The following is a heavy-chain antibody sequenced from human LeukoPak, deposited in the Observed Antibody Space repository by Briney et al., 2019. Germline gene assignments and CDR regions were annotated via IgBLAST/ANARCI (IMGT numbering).Heavy chain of an antibody. D-gene: IGHD2-21*02. CDR3: TTDCRAGVCSGDCFNY. J-gene: IGHJ4*02. CDR1: GFTFNNAW. Sequence: GRTLRLSCAASGFTFNNAWMSWVRQAPGKGLEWVGRINSETDGGTTAYAAPVKGRFTSSRDDSKNTLYLQMHSLKAEDTAVYYCTTDCRAGVCSGDCFNYWGQGTLVTVSS. CDR2: INSETDGGTT. V-gene: IGHV3-15*01.